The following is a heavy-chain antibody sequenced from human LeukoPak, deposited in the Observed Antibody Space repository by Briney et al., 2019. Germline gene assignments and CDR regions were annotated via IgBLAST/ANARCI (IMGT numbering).Heavy chain of an antibody. J-gene: IGHJ5*02. CDR1: GYTFTGYY. Sequence: ASVKVSCKASGYTFTGYYMHWVRQAPGQGLEWMGWISAYNGNTNYAQKLQGRVTMTTDTSTSTAYMELRSLRSDDTAVYYCAREGNTEFDPWGQGTLVTVSS. CDR2: ISAYNGNT. CDR3: AREGNTEFDP. V-gene: IGHV1-18*04.